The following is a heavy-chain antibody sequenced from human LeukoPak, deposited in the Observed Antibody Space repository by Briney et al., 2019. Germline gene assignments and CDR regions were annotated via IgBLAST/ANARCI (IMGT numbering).Heavy chain of an antibody. CDR1: GYSFTGYY. V-gene: IGHV1-2*02. CDR2: IFPNSGDT. J-gene: IGHJ4*02. CDR3: ARAEGSGYYQGRDY. D-gene: IGHD3-22*01. Sequence: ASVTVSCKASGYSFTGYYMHWVRQAPGQGPEWMGWIFPNSGDTHYAQKFQGRVSMTRDTSISTAYMELSRLTSDDTAIYYCARAEGSGYYQGRDYWGQGTLVTVSS.